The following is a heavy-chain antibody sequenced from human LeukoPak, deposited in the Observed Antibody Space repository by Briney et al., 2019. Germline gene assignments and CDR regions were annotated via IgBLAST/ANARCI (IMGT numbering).Heavy chain of an antibody. CDR3: ARSGTDALDV. CDR1: GYTFTGYF. J-gene: IGHJ3*01. CDR2: INPDSDGT. V-gene: IGHV1-2*02. D-gene: IGHD1-14*01. Sequence: ASAKVSCKASGYTFTGYFMHWVRQAPGQGLEWMAWINPDSDGTQYAQKFQGRVTVTRDTSISTAYMELTRLRSDDTAEYYCARSGTDALDVWGQGTMVTVSS.